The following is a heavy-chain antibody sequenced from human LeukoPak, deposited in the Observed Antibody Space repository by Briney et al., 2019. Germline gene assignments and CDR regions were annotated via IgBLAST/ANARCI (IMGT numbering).Heavy chain of an antibody. CDR1: EFTFSTYW. CDR3: ARHRSGGSQDDAFDI. J-gene: IGHJ3*02. Sequence: GGSLRLSCAASEFTFSTYWMSWVRQAPGKGLEGVADIKQDGSEKYYVHSVKGRFTISRQNAKNSLFLQMNSLRAEDTAVYYCARHRSGGSQDDAFDIWGQGTMVTVSS. CDR2: IKQDGSEK. V-gene: IGHV3-7*01. D-gene: IGHD2-15*01.